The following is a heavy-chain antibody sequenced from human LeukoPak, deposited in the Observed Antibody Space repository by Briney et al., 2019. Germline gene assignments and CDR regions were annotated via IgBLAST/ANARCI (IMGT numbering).Heavy chain of an antibody. CDR1: GFTFNSYW. V-gene: IGHV3-74*01. CDR2: INSDGSST. CDR3: ARDLQGWYSSSWYTNTNWFDP. D-gene: IGHD6-13*01. Sequence: GGSLRLSCAASGFTFNSYWMDWVRQAPGKGLVWVSRINSDGSSTTYADSVKGRFTISRDNVKNTLYLQMNSLRAEDTAVYYCARDLQGWYSSSWYTNTNWFDPWGQGTLVTVSS. J-gene: IGHJ5*02.